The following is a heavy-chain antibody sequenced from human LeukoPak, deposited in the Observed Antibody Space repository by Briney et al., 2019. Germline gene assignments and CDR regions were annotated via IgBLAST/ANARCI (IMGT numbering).Heavy chain of an antibody. V-gene: IGHV3-72*01. D-gene: IGHD3/OR15-3a*01. CDR2: TNNKANSYST. J-gene: IGHJ4*02. Sequence: PGGSLRLSCAASGFIFSDYAMTWVRQAPGKGLEWVGRTNNKANSYSTEYAASVKGRFTISRDDSKNSLYLQMNSLKIEDTAVYYCVWTYVHWGQGTLVTVSS. CDR3: VWTYVH. CDR1: GFIFSDYA.